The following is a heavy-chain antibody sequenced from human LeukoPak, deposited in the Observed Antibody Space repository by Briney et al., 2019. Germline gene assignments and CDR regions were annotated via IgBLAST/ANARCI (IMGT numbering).Heavy chain of an antibody. Sequence: GASVKVSCKASGYTYTTDGISWVRQAPGQGLEWMGWISGANGDTNYAQKVQGRVTMTTDTSTSTAYMELRSLRSDDTAVYYCARDRAEASGTYFDYWGPGTLVTVSS. CDR1: GYTYTTDG. CDR3: ARDRAEASGTYFDY. CDR2: ISGANGDT. D-gene: IGHD3-10*01. V-gene: IGHV1-18*01. J-gene: IGHJ4*02.